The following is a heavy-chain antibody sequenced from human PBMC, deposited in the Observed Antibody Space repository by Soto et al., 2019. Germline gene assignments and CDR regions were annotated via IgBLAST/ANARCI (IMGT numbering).Heavy chain of an antibody. CDR2: IYSSEST. V-gene: IGHV4-59*01. D-gene: IGHD3-22*01. CDR1: GTSISNDY. J-gene: IGHJ4*02. Sequence: PSETLSLTCTVSGTSISNDYWSWIRQSPGKGLECIGYIYSSESTNYNPSLKSRVTISVDTSKNQVSLNLSSVTAADTAIYYCAKVVGDGNDYYDFWGQGTLVTVSS. CDR3: AKVVGDGNDYYDF.